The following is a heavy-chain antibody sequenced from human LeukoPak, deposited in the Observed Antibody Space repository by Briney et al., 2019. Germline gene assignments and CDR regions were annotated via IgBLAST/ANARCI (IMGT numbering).Heavy chain of an antibody. D-gene: IGHD3-22*01. V-gene: IGHV3-23*01. J-gene: IGHJ4*02. Sequence: PGGSLRLSCVASGFTFSSYAMSWVRQAPRKGLECVSAISGSGGSTYYADSVKGRFTISRDNSKNTLYLQMNSLRAEDTAVYYCAKDELYYDSSGFDYWGKATLVTVSS. CDR3: AKDELYYDSSGFDY. CDR2: ISGSGGST. CDR1: GFTFSSYA.